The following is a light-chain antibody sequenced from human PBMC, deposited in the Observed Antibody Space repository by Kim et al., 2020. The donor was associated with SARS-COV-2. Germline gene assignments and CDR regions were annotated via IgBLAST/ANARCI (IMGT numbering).Light chain of an antibody. Sequence: GLGHTVRITCQGDSLRSYYATWYQQKPGQAPILVIYGKNNRPSGIPDRFSGSSSGNTASLTITGTQAGDEADYYCNSRDSNDNVVFGGGTKLTVL. V-gene: IGLV3-19*01. J-gene: IGLJ2*01. CDR1: SLRSYY. CDR3: NSRDSNDNVV. CDR2: GKN.